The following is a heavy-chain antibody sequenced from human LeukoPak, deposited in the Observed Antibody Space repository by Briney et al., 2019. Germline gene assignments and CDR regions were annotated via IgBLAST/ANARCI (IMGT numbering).Heavy chain of an antibody. V-gene: IGHV1-2*02. J-gene: IGHJ4*02. Sequence: ASVKVSCTASGYTFTGNYIHWVRQAPGQGLEWMGWINPNTGGTKYAQQFQGRVTMTRDTSISTAYMELTWLKSDDTAVYYCARDSATAAAAELDYWGQGTLVTVSS. D-gene: IGHD6-13*01. CDR1: GYTFTGNY. CDR3: ARDSATAAAAELDY. CDR2: INPNTGGT.